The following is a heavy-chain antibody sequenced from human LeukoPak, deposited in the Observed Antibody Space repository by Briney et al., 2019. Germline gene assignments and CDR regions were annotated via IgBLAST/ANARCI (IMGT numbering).Heavy chain of an antibody. Sequence: GGSLRLSCAASGFTFSNYWMHWVRQAPGKGLVWVSRINSDGINTSYADSVKGRFTISRDNAKNTLYLQMNSLRADDTAVYYCAMKAVPRPRLHDAFDFWGQGTVVSVSS. D-gene: IGHD5-24*01. J-gene: IGHJ3*01. CDR1: GFTFSNYW. CDR2: INSDGINT. V-gene: IGHV3-74*01. CDR3: AMKAVPRPRLHDAFDF.